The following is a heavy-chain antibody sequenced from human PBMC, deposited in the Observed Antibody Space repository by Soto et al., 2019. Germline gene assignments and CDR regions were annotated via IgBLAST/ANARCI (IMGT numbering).Heavy chain of an antibody. CDR3: ASGIQLWLRRINNGYSG. Sequence: QVQLVQSGAEVKKPESSVKVSCKAPGGTFSTYAISWVRQAPGQGLEWMGGIIPMFGTANYAQRFQDRVTITADESTTTVYMGLRSLRSEDTAVYFCASGIQLWLRRINNGYSGWGQGTLVTVSS. D-gene: IGHD5-18*01. CDR1: GGTFSTYA. CDR2: IIPMFGTA. V-gene: IGHV1-69*12. J-gene: IGHJ4*02.